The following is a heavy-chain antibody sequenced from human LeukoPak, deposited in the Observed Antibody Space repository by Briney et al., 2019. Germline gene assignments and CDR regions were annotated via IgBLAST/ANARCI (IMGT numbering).Heavy chain of an antibody. CDR2: INHSGST. V-gene: IGHV4-34*01. J-gene: IGHJ6*03. CDR3: ARGGKFGSSGYYPYYYYYMDV. D-gene: IGHD3-22*01. Sequence: PSETLSLTCAVYGGSFSGYYWSWIRHPPRKGLEWIGEINHSGSTNYNPSLKSRVTISVDTSKNQFSLKLSSVTAADTAVYYCARGGKFGSSGYYPYYYYYMDVWGKGTTVTVSS. CDR1: GGSFSGYY.